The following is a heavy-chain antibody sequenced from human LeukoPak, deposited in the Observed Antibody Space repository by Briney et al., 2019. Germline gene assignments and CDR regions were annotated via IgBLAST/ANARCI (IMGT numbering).Heavy chain of an antibody. Sequence: ASVKVSFKASGYTFTSYYIHWVRQAPGQGLEWMGIINPSGGSTRYPQKFQGRVTMTRDTSTSTVYMEVSSLRSEDTAVYYCATDKEVVPSATYFDYWGQGTLVTVSS. CDR3: ATDKEVVPSATYFDY. V-gene: IGHV1-46*01. J-gene: IGHJ4*02. CDR2: INPSGGST. D-gene: IGHD2-2*01. CDR1: GYTFTSYY.